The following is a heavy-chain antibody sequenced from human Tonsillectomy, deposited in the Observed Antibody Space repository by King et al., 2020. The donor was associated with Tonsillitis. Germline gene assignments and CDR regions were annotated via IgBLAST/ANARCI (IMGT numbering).Heavy chain of an antibody. CDR2: IYHSGST. Sequence: LQLQESGSGLAKPSQTLSLTCAVSGGSISSGGYSWSWIRQPPGKGLEWIGYIYHSGSTYYNPSLKSRVTISVDRSKNQFSLKLSSVTAADTAVYYCARGSSFSSSWYGSKYYYYGMDVWGQGTTVTVSS. J-gene: IGHJ6*02. V-gene: IGHV4-30-2*01. CDR1: GGSISSGGYS. CDR3: ARGSSFSSSWYGSKYYYYGMDV. D-gene: IGHD6-13*01.